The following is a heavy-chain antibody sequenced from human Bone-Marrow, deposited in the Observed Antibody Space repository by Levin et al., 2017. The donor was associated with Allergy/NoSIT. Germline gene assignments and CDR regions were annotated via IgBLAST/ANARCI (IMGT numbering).Heavy chain of an antibody. V-gene: IGHV1-46*01. CDR2: INPSGGST. Sequence: ASVKVSCKASGYTFTSYYMHWVRQAPGQGLEWMGIINPSGGSTSYAQKFQGRVTMTRDTSTSTVYMELSSLRSEDTAVYYCARDLKTNTAMAPLEYWGQGTLVTVSS. CDR3: ARDLKTNTAMAPLEY. J-gene: IGHJ4*02. D-gene: IGHD5-18*01. CDR1: GYTFTSYY.